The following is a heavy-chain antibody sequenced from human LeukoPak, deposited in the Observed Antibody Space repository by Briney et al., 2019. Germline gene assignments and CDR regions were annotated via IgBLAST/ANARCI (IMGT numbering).Heavy chain of an antibody. CDR2: IHSGGST. Sequence: QSGESLRLSCAASGFTVSSNYMSWVRQAPGKGLEWVSVIHSGGSTYYADSVKGRFTISRDNSKNTLYLQMNSLRAEDTAVYYCARDNSGWFDPWGQGTLVTVSS. J-gene: IGHJ5*02. V-gene: IGHV3-66*01. D-gene: IGHD2/OR15-2a*01. CDR3: ARDNSGWFDP. CDR1: GFTVSSNY.